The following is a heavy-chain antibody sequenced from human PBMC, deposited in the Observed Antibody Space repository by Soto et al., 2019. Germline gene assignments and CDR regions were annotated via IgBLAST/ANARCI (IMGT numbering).Heavy chain of an antibody. V-gene: IGHV6-1*01. J-gene: IGHJ3*02. Sequence: SQSLSLTCAVSGDSVSSGSGAWNWIRQSPSRGLEWLGRTYYRSKWYNDYAVSVKSRITINPDTSKNQFSLQLNSVTPEDTAVYYCARDRGPVGATYAAFDIWGQGTMVTVSS. CDR3: ARDRGPVGATYAAFDI. CDR1: GDSVSSGSGA. CDR2: TYYRSKWYN. D-gene: IGHD1-26*01.